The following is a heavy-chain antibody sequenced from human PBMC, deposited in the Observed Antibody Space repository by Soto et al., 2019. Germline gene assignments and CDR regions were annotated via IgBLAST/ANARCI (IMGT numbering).Heavy chain of an antibody. V-gene: IGHV3-30-3*01. CDR1: GFTFSSYA. J-gene: IGHJ4*02. Sequence: GGSLRLSCAASGFTFSSYAMHWVRQAPGKGLEWVAVISYDGSNKYYADSVKGRFTISRDNSKNTLYLQMNSLRAEDTAVYYCARDGRGGYYYILANYFDYWGQGTLVTVSS. D-gene: IGHD3-22*01. CDR2: ISYDGSNK. CDR3: ARDGRGGYYYILANYFDY.